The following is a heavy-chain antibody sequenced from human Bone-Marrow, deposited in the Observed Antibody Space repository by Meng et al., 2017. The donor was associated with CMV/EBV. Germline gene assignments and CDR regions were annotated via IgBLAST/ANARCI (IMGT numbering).Heavy chain of an antibody. J-gene: IGHJ4*02. CDR2: INWNGGST. CDR3: ARGEVGAPRLFDF. D-gene: IGHD1-26*01. CDR1: GFTFDDYG. V-gene: IGHV3-20*04. Sequence: GGSLRLSCAASGFTFDDYGLSWVRQAPGKGLEWVSGINWNGGSTGDADSVKGRFTISRDNANNSLYLQMNSLRAEDTALYYCARGEVGAPRLFDFWGQGTLVTVSS.